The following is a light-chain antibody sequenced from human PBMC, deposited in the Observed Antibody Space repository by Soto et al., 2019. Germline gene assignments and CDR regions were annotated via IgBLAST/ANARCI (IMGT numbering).Light chain of an antibody. CDR2: EGN. J-gene: IGLJ2*01. CDR3: SSYASGSTSVL. V-gene: IGLV2-23*01. Sequence: QSALTQPASVSGSPGQSITISCTGTSSDVGGYNLVSWYQQHPGKAPKLMIYEGNKRPSGVSNRFSGSKSGNTASLTISGLQAEDEADYYCSSYASGSTSVLFVGGTKLTVL. CDR1: SSDVGGYNL.